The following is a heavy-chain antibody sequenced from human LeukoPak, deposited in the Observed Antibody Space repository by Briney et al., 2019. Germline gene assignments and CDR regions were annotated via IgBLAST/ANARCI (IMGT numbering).Heavy chain of an antibody. CDR2: INPNSGGT. V-gene: IGHV1-2*02. J-gene: IGHJ3*02. D-gene: IGHD5-12*01. Sequence: ASVKVSCKASGYTFTGYYMHWVRQAPGQGLAWMGWINPNSGGTNYAQKFQGRVTMTRDTSISTAYMELSRLRSDDTAVYYCARLRHSGYDGEDAFDIWGQGTMVTVSS. CDR1: GYTFTGYY. CDR3: ARLRHSGYDGEDAFDI.